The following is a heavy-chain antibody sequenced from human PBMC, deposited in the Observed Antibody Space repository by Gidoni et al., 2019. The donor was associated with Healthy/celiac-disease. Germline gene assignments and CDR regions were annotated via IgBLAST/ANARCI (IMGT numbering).Heavy chain of an antibody. J-gene: IGHJ6*02. D-gene: IGHD3-22*01. CDR3: AIKYYYDSSGYQDYYYYYGMDV. CDR1: GGTFSSYA. CDR2: IIPIFVTA. V-gene: IGHV1-69*06. Sequence: QVQLVQSGAEVKKPGSSVKVSCKASGGTFSSYAISWVRQAPGQGLEWMGGIIPIFVTANYAQKFQGRVTITAAKTTSAAYMELSSLRSEDTAVYYCAIKYYYDSSGYQDYYYYYGMDVWGQGTTVTVSS.